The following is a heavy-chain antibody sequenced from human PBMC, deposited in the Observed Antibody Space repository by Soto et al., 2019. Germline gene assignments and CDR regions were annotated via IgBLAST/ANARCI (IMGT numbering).Heavy chain of an antibody. V-gene: IGHV1-18*01. J-gene: IGHJ3*01. Sequence: QVQLVQSEATQEKPGASVKVSCEAFGYSFDSYAYSWVRQAPGQGLEWMGRIGSGDTNYAQKLQVRVTMTTDTSTNTAYMELRSLRSDDTALYYCARENDPYGFDLWGQGTMVTVSS. CDR1: GYSFDSYA. CDR3: ARENDPYGFDL. CDR2: IGSGDT.